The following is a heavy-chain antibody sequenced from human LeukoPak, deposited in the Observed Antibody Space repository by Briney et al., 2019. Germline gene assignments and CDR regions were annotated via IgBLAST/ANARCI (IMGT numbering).Heavy chain of an antibody. CDR2: IYYSGST. CDR3: ARDRSYGGSRFDT. V-gene: IGHV4-38-2*02. J-gene: IGHJ5*02. CDR1: GYPISSGYF. Sequence: SETLSLTCTVSGYPISSGYFWGWIRQPPGKGLEWIGYIYYSGSTDYNPSLKSRVIISRDRSKNQFSLGLNSVTATDTAVYYCARDRSYGGSRFDTWGQGILVTVSS. D-gene: IGHD3-10*01.